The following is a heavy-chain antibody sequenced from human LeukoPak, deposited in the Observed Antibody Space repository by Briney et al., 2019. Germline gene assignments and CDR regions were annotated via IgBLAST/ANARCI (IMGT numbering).Heavy chain of an antibody. CDR3: ARGADGVSSNSRGWFDP. J-gene: IGHJ5*02. CDR2: ISSSSSYK. CDR1: GFTFSSYY. V-gene: IGHV3-21*01. Sequence: GGSLRLSCAASGFTFSSYYMTWVRQAPGKGLEWVASISSSSSYKYYADSVKGRFTISRDNARNSLYLQMNTLRAEDTAVYSCARGADGVSSNSRGWFDPWGQGTLVTVSS. D-gene: IGHD2-15*01.